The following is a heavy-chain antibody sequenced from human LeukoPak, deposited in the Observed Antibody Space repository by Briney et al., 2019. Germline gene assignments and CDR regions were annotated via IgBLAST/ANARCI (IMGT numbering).Heavy chain of an antibody. CDR1: GYTFSSHD. Sequence: ASVKVSCKASGYTFSSHDINWVRQVPGHGPEWLGWMNPNSGNTGYAQKFQGRVAMTRDSSKGTAYLELSSLSSDDTAVYYCVRGDNVVSTAMLLLRYWGQGTLVAVSS. CDR2: MNPNSGNT. CDR3: VRGDNVVSTAMLLLRY. D-gene: IGHD2-21*02. J-gene: IGHJ1*01. V-gene: IGHV1-8*01.